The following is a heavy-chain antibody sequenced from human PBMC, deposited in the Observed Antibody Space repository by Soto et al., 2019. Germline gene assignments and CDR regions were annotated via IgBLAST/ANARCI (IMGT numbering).Heavy chain of an antibody. J-gene: IGHJ5*02. D-gene: IGHD3-22*01. CDR3: ARHTDEEKYDDYSSGYPRWFDP. Sequence: EALLLPYPVPGGSISSSSFYCGWIRQPPGEGLEWVGSIYYSGSTYYTPSLKSRVTISVDTSRNQFSLKLSSVTAADTAVYYCARHTDEEKYDDYSSGYPRWFDPWGQGTLVTVSS. V-gene: IGHV4-39*01. CDR1: GGSISSSSFY. CDR2: IYYSGST.